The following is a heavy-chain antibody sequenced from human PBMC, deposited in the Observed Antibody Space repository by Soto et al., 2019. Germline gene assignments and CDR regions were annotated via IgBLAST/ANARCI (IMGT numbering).Heavy chain of an antibody. CDR3: ARCIAAAGPIDY. V-gene: IGHV4-30-2*01. Sequence: SETLSLTCAVSGGSISSGGYSWSWIRQPPGKGLEWIGDIYHSGSTYYNPSLKSRVTISVDRSKKQFSLKLSSVTAADMAVYYCARCIAAAGPIDYWGQGTLVTVSS. CDR2: IYHSGST. CDR1: GGSISSGGYS. D-gene: IGHD6-13*01. J-gene: IGHJ4*02.